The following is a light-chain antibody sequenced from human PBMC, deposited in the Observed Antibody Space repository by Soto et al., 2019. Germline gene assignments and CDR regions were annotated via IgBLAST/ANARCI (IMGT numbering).Light chain of an antibody. CDR3: QSYDSSLSGVV. CDR2: GNS. V-gene: IGLV1-40*01. Sequence: QSVLTQPPSVSGAPGQRVTISCTGSSXNXGAGYDVHWYQQLPGTAPKLLIYGNSNRPSGVPDRFSGSKSGTSASLAITGLQAEDEADYYCQSYDSSLSGVVFGGGTKLTVL. J-gene: IGLJ2*01. CDR1: SXNXGAGYD.